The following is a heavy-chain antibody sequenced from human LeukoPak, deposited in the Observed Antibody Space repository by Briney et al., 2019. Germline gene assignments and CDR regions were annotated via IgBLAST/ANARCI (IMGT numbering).Heavy chain of an antibody. V-gene: IGHV3-33*06. CDR2: IWYDGSNK. D-gene: IGHD6-13*01. Sequence: GGSLRLSCAASGFTFSSYGMHWVRQAPGKGLEWVAVIWYDGSNKYYADSVKGRFTISRDNSKNTLYLQMNSLRAEDTAVYYCAKGGSSFDYWGQGTLVTASS. J-gene: IGHJ4*02. CDR1: GFTFSSYG. CDR3: AKGGSSFDY.